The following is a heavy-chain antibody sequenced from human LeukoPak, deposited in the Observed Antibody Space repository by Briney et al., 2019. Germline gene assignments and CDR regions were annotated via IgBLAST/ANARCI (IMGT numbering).Heavy chain of an antibody. D-gene: IGHD3-10*01. Sequence: GGSLRLSCAASGFSFDDYAMHWVRQTPGKGLEWVSLINGNNVGTSYADPVKGRFTISRDNSKNSLYLQMNSLRTEDTALYYCAKEARDLSLDYWGQGTLVTVSS. CDR3: AKEARDLSLDY. CDR2: INGNNVGT. J-gene: IGHJ4*02. V-gene: IGHV3-43*02. CDR1: GFSFDDYA.